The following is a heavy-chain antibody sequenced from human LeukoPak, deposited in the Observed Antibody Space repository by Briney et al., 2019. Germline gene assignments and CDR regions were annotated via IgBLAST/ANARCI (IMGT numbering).Heavy chain of an antibody. CDR2: IHYSGRP. J-gene: IGHJ6*02. CDR3: ARFGVDYDMDV. CDR1: GGSISGHY. Sequence: SETLSLTCTVSGGSISGHYWTWIRQPPGKGLEWIGQIHYSGRPDYNPSLRSRVTISVDTSKSQLSLKVTSVTGADTAVYYCARFGVDYDMDVWGQGTTVTVSS. D-gene: IGHD3-16*01. V-gene: IGHV4-59*11.